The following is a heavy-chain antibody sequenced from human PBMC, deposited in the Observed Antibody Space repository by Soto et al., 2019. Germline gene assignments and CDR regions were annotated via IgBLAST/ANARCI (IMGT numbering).Heavy chain of an antibody. V-gene: IGHV1-18*01. CDR3: ARAGAAPYYYYGMDV. CDR2: ISTYNGDT. J-gene: IGHJ6*02. Sequence: GASVKVSCKASGYTFSTSGVSWLRQAPGQGLEWMGWISTYNGDTNDAPKFQDRVTMTSDTSTSTVYMELRSLRSDDTAVYYCARAGAAPYYYYGMDVWGQGTRVTVSS. CDR1: GYTFSTSG. D-gene: IGHD2-15*01.